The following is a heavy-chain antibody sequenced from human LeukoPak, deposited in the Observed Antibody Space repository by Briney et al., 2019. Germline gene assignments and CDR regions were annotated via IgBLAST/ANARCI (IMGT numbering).Heavy chain of an antibody. V-gene: IGHV1-2*02. CDR3: ARGMTTVVTPGVY. CDR2: INPNSGDT. D-gene: IGHD4-23*01. CDR1: GYTFTGYY. J-gene: IGHJ4*02. Sequence: ASVKVSCKASGYTFTGYYMHWVRQAPGQGLEWRGGINPNSGDTNYAQKFQGRVTMTRDTSISTAYMQLSRLRSDDTAVYYCARGMTTVVTPGVYCGQGTLVTVSS.